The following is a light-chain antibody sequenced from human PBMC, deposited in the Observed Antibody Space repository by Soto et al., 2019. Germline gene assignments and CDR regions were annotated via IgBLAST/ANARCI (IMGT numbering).Light chain of an antibody. Sequence: QSALTQPPSASGSPGQSVTIPCTGTSSDVSGYNFVSWYQQHPGKAPKLMIYEVNKRPSGVPDRFSGSKSGNTASLTVSGLQAEDEADYYCSSHAGSINLIFGGGTKLTVL. CDR2: EVN. V-gene: IGLV2-8*01. CDR1: SSDVSGYNF. J-gene: IGLJ2*01. CDR3: SSHAGSINLI.